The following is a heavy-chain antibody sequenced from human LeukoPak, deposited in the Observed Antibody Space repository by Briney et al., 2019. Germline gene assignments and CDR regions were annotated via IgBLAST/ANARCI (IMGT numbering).Heavy chain of an antibody. V-gene: IGHV1-3*01. J-gene: IGHJ4*02. CDR3: ARDGDWRPVNYDILTGYYDY. CDR1: GYTFTSYA. CDR2: INAGNGNT. D-gene: IGHD3-9*01. Sequence: GASVKVSCKASGYTFTSYAMHWVRQAPGQRLEWMGWINAGNGNTKYSQKFQGRVTITRDTSASTAYMELSSLRSEDTAVYYCARDGDWRPVNYDILTGYYDYWGQGTLVTVSS.